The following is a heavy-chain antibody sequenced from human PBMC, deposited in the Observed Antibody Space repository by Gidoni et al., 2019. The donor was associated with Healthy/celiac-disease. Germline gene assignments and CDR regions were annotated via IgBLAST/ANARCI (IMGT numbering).Heavy chain of an antibody. Sequence: QVQLVQSGAEVKKPGASVKVSCMASGYTFTSYLLPWVRQAPGQGLEWMGIINPSGGSTSYAQKFQGRVTMTRDTSTSTVYMELSSLRSEDTAVYYCARDLLSSSSSSGDYYYGMDVWGQGTTVTVSS. CDR3: ARDLLSSSSSSGDYYYGMDV. J-gene: IGHJ6*02. V-gene: IGHV1-46*01. CDR2: INPSGGST. D-gene: IGHD6-6*01. CDR1: GYTFTSYL.